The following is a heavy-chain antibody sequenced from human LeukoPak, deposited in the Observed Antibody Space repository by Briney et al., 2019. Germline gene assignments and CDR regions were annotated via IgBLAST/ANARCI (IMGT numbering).Heavy chain of an antibody. D-gene: IGHD3-16*01. V-gene: IGHV1-69*10. J-gene: IGHJ4*02. CDR2: IIPVLNIA. CDR3: ARGGVMYYFDY. CDR1: GGTFSTYE. Sequence: SVKVSCKASGGTFSTYEINWVRQAPGQGLEWVGRIIPVLNIANYAQRFQGRVTITADKSTSTAYMELRSLRSDDTAVYYCARGGVMYYFDYWGQGTLVTVSS.